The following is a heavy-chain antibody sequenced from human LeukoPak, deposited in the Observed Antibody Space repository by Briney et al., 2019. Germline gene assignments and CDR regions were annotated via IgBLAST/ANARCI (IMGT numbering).Heavy chain of an antibody. Sequence: GGSLRLSCAASGFTFSNAWMSWGRQAPGKGLEWVAGISYDGIRYHAESVKGRFTISRDNSKNTLYLQMNSLRAEDTAVYYCANGLAQGMAAQGMAVANRLFEYRGQGTLVTVSS. J-gene: IGHJ4*02. CDR2: ISYDGIR. CDR3: ANGLAQGMAAQGMAVANRLFEY. V-gene: IGHV3-30*18. D-gene: IGHD6-19*01. CDR1: GFTFSNAW.